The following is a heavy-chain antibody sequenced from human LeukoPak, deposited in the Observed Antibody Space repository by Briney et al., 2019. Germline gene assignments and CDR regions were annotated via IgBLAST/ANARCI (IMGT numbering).Heavy chain of an antibody. CDR2: VYYSGTT. V-gene: IGHV4-59*01. CDR3: ARRGSFNWFDP. D-gene: IGHD3-10*01. J-gene: IGHJ5*02. CDR1: GGSISNYY. Sequence: SSETLSLTCTVSGGSISNYYWNWVRQPPGKGLEWISYVYYSGTTNYTPSLKRRVTISVDTSKHQFSLKLSSVTAADTAVYYCARRGSFNWFDPWGQGTLVTVSS.